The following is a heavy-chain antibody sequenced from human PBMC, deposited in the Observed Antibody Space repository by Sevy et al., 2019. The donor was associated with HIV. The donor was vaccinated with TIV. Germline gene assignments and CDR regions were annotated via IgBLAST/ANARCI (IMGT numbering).Heavy chain of an antibody. CDR1: GFTFTDYV. Sequence: GGSLRLSCTASGFTFTDYVMNWVRQAPGRGLEWVSSIGGSGGSTHYADSVKGRFTISRDNSKNTLYLQMNSLRAEDTAVYYCATDRISDWFFDSWGLGTLVTVSS. CDR2: IGGSGGST. J-gene: IGHJ4*02. D-gene: IGHD3-9*01. V-gene: IGHV3-23*01. CDR3: ATDRISDWFFDS.